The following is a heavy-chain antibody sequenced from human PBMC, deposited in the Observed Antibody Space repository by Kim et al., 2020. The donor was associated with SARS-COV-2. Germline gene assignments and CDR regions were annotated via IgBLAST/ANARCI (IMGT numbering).Heavy chain of an antibody. CDR2: ISDDANNK. D-gene: IGHD6-13*01. J-gene: IGHJ3*01. CDR1: GFTFSDFA. CDR3: ARGGYSSSWSIGEAFDF. Sequence: GRSLRLSCAASGFTFSDFAFHWVRQAPGKGLEWVAVISDDANNKYDAESVKGRFTISRDNSKNTLYLQMNSLRAEDTAVYYCARGGYSSSWSIGEAFDFWGQGTMVTVSS. V-gene: IGHV3-30*04.